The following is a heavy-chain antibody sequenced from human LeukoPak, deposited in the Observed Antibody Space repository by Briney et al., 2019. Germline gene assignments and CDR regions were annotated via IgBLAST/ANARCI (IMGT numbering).Heavy chain of an antibody. J-gene: IGHJ6*02. V-gene: IGHV3-30-3*01. CDR2: ISYDGSNK. CDR3: ARGLDGNYYYYGMDV. Sequence: SGGSLRLSYAASGFTFSSYAMHWVRQAPGKGLEWVAVISYDGSNKYYADSVKGRFTISRDNSKNTLYLQMNSLRAEDTAVYYCARGLDGNYYYYGMDVWGQGTTVTVSS. CDR1: GFTFSSYA. D-gene: IGHD6-19*01.